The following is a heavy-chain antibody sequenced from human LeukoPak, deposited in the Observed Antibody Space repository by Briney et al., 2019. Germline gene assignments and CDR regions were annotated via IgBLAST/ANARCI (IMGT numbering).Heavy chain of an antibody. CDR2: INPNSGDT. J-gene: IGHJ4*02. V-gene: IGHV1-2*02. CDR1: RYTFTGYY. CDR3: STRRGYNFGSDS. D-gene: IGHD5-18*01. Sequence: GASVKVSCKASRYTFTGYYMHWVRQAPGQGLEWMGWINPNSGDTSYAQKFQGRVTMTRDTSITTAFMELSTLKSDDTAVYYCSTRRGYNFGSDSWGQGTLVTVSS.